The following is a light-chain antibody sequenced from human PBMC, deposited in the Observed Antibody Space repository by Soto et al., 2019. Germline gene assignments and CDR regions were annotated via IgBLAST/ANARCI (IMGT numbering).Light chain of an antibody. J-gene: IGKJ1*01. CDR3: QQYNNWPTWT. V-gene: IGKV3-15*01. CDR2: GAS. Sequence: EIVMTQSPATLSVSTGERATLSCRASQSVSSNLAWYQQKPGQAPRLLIYGASTRATGIPARFSGSGSGTEFTLTISSLQSEDFAVYYCQQYNNWPTWTFGQGTKVDTK. CDR1: QSVSSN.